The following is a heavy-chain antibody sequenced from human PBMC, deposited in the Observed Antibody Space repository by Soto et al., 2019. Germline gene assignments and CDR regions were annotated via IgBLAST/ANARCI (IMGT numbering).Heavy chain of an antibody. Sequence: PSETLSLTCAVSGYPISSGYYWGWIRQSPGKGLEWIGSFYHSGSTYYNPSLKSRVTISVDTSKNQFSLKLSSVTAADTAVYYCARGYYYDSSGYYYRSYYFDYWGQGTLVTVSS. V-gene: IGHV4-38-2*01. CDR1: GYPISSGYY. CDR2: FYHSGST. D-gene: IGHD3-22*01. CDR3: ARGYYYDSSGYYYRSYYFDY. J-gene: IGHJ4*02.